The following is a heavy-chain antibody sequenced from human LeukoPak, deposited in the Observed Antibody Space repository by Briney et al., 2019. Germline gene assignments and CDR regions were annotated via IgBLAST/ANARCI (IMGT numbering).Heavy chain of an antibody. D-gene: IGHD5-12*01. CDR1: GFTSSSYE. J-gene: IGHJ4*02. CDR3: VVDIVATKLFDY. V-gene: IGHV3-48*03. CDR2: ISSSGSTI. Sequence: PGGSLRLSCAASGFTSSSYEMNWVRQAPGKGLEWVSYISSSGSTIYYADSVKGRFTISRDNAKNSLYLQMNSLRAEDTAVYYCVVDIVATKLFDYWGQRTLVTVSS.